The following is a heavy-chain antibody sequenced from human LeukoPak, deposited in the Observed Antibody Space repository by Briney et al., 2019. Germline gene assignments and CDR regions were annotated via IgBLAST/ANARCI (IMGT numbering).Heavy chain of an antibody. Sequence: GGALRLSCATSGFTFSSYGMHWVRQAPGKGLEWVAFIRYDGSNKYYADSVKGRFTISRDNSKNTLYLQMNSLRAEDTAVYYCAGSLVPESAFDIWGQGTMVTVSS. CDR3: AGSLVPESAFDI. J-gene: IGHJ3*02. CDR2: IRYDGSNK. CDR1: GFTFSSYG. D-gene: IGHD2-15*01. V-gene: IGHV3-30*02.